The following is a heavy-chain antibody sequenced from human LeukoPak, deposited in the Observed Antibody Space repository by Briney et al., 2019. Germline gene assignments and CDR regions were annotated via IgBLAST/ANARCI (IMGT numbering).Heavy chain of an antibody. CDR3: ARVDCGGDCYSGLPADSGAFDI. J-gene: IGHJ3*02. CDR1: GGSISRYY. V-gene: IGHV4-4*07. CDR2: IYTSGST. D-gene: IGHD2-21*02. Sequence: SETLSLTCTVSGGSISRYYWSWIRQPAGKGLEWIGRIYTSGSTNYKSSLKSRVTMSVDTSKNHFSLKLSSVTAADTAVYYCARVDCGGDCYSGLPADSGAFDIWGQGTMVTVSS.